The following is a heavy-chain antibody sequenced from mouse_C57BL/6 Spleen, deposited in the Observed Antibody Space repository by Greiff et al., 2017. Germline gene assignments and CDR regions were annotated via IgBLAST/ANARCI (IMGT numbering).Heavy chain of an antibody. V-gene: IGHV1-15*01. Sequence: VQLVESGAELVRPGASVTLSCKASGYTFTDYEMHWVKQTPVHGLEWIGAIDPETGGTAYNQKFKGKAILTADKSSSTAYMELRSLTTEDSAIYYCARWGTMASFAYWGQGTLVTVSA. J-gene: IGHJ3*01. CDR2: IDPETGGT. D-gene: IGHD1-1*02. CDR3: ARWGTMASFAY. CDR1: GYTFTDYE.